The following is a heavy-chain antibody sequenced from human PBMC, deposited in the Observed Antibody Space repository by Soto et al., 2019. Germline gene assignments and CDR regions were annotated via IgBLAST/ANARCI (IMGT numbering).Heavy chain of an antibody. CDR1: GYTFTSCA. CDR3: ARDDPEGYYYDSSGYYDAFDI. J-gene: IGHJ3*02. Sequence: ASVKVSCKASGYTFTSCAMHWGRQATRQRLEWMGWINAGNGNTKYSQKFQGRVTITRDTSASTAYMELSSLRSEDTAVYYCARDDPEGYYYDSSGYYDAFDIWGQGTMVTVSS. V-gene: IGHV1-3*01. CDR2: INAGNGNT. D-gene: IGHD3-22*01.